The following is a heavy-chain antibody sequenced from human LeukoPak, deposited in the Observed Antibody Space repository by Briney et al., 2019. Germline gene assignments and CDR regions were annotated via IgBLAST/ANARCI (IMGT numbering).Heavy chain of an antibody. Sequence: GGSLRLSCAVSGFTFSSYGMHWVRQAPGKGLEWVAVIWYDGSNKYHADSVQGRFTISRDNSKNMVYLQMNSLRDEDTAVYYCARDPGGIHSYWGQGTLVTVSS. J-gene: IGHJ4*02. CDR1: GFTFSSYG. D-gene: IGHD1-26*01. CDR2: IWYDGSNK. CDR3: ARDPGGIHSY. V-gene: IGHV3-33*01.